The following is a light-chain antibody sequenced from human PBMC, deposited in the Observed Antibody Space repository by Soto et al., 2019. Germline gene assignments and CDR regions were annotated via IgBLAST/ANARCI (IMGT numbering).Light chain of an antibody. V-gene: IGKV3-20*01. CDR2: GAS. J-gene: IGKJ1*01. Sequence: EIVLTQSPGTLSLSPVERATLSCRASQSVSSSYLAWYQQKLGQAPRLLIYGASSRATGIPDRFSGSGSGTDFTLTISRLEPEDFAVYYCQQYGSSPRTFGQGTKVDIK. CDR3: QQYGSSPRT. CDR1: QSVSSSY.